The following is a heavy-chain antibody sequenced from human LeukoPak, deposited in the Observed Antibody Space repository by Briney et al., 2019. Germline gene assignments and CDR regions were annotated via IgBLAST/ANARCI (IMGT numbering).Heavy chain of an antibody. D-gene: IGHD3-22*01. CDR2: IYYSGST. V-gene: IGHV4-39*01. Sequence: PSETLSLTCTVSGGSISSSSYYWGWIRQPPGKGLEWIGSIYYSGSTYYNPSLKSRVTISVDTSKNQFSLKLNSVTAADTAVYYCARHLDSSGCYTPFDYWGQGTLVSVSS. J-gene: IGHJ4*02. CDR3: ARHLDSSGCYTPFDY. CDR1: GGSISSSSYY.